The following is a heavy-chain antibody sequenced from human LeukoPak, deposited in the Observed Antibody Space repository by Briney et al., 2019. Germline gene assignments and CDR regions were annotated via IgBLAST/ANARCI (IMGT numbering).Heavy chain of an antibody. V-gene: IGHV3-15*01. D-gene: IGHD1-26*01. CDR2: IKSKTDGGTT. Sequence: PGGSLRLSRAASGFTFSNAWMSWVRQAPGKGLEWVGRIKSKTDGGTTDYAAPVKGRFTISRDDSKNTLYLQMNSLKTEDTAVYYCTTGGVGAQFLLNWGQGTLVTVSS. J-gene: IGHJ4*02. CDR1: GFTFSNAW. CDR3: TTGGVGAQFLLN.